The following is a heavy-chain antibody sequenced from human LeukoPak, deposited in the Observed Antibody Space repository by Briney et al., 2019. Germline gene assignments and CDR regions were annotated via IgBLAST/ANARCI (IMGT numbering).Heavy chain of an antibody. J-gene: IGHJ4*02. CDR1: GYSITTAYY. Sequence: SETLSLTCSVSGYSITTAYYWSWIRQPAGKGLEWIGRIYTSGSTNYNPSLKSRVTMSVDTSKNQFSLKLSSVTAADTAVYYCARDQLWFGEPEIDYWGQGTLVTVSS. D-gene: IGHD3-10*01. CDR2: IYTSGST. V-gene: IGHV4-4*07. CDR3: ARDQLWFGEPEIDY.